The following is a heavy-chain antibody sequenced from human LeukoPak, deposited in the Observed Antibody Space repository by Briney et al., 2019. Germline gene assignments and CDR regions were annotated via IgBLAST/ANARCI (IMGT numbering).Heavy chain of an antibody. CDR3: AKEGPVRGFRYYGMDV. D-gene: IGHD3-10*01. Sequence: GGSLRLSCAASGFSFRNYWMGWVRQAPGKGLEWVANTKPDGSAEYYADSVRGRFTASRDNANNLLYLQMNSLRAEDTAVYYCAKEGPVRGFRYYGMDVWGQGTTVTVSS. V-gene: IGHV3-7*03. CDR1: GFSFRNYW. CDR2: TKPDGSAE. J-gene: IGHJ6*02.